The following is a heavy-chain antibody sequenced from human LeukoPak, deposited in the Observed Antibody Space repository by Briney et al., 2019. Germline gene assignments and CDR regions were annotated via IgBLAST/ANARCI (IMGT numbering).Heavy chain of an antibody. V-gene: IGHV3-30*04. D-gene: IGHD3-10*01. Sequence: PGGSLRLSCAASGFTFTSYTTHWVRQAPGNGLEWVALITYDGKNQYYADSVMGRFTISRDTSKNTMYLQMNNLRNEDTAIYYCARDGFGGATDGFDIWSQGTMVTVSS. CDR2: ITYDGKNQ. CDR1: GFTFTSYT. CDR3: ARDGFGGATDGFDI. J-gene: IGHJ3*02.